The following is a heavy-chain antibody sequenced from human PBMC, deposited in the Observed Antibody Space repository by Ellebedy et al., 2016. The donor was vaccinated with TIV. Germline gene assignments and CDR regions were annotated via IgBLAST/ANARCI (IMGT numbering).Heavy chain of an antibody. Sequence: PGGSLRLSCAASGFSFANFAMSWVRQAPGKGLEWVSRIGTKGPTTYTDSAKARFTISRDNSKNTLYLQIDSLRVEDTAIYYCARDFHLTGGSFLYVDYWGQGTLVTVSS. CDR3: ARDFHLTGGSFLYVDY. J-gene: IGHJ4*02. V-gene: IGHV3-23*01. D-gene: IGHD2-2*02. CDR2: IGTKGPTT. CDR1: GFSFANFA.